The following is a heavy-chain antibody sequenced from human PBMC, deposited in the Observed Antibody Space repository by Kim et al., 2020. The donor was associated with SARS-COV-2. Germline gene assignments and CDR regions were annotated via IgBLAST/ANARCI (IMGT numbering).Heavy chain of an antibody. CDR1: GFTFSSYA. J-gene: IGHJ4*02. Sequence: GGSLRLSCAASGFTFSSYAMHWVRQAPGKGLEWVAVISYDGSNKYYADSVKGRFTISRDNSKNTLYLQMNSLRAEDTAVYYCARGLAVAGIGANYWGQGTLVTVSS. D-gene: IGHD6-19*01. CDR2: ISYDGSNK. CDR3: ARGLAVAGIGANY. V-gene: IGHV3-30-3*01.